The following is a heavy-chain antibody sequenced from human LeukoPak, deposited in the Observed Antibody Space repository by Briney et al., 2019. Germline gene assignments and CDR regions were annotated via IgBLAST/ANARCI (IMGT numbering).Heavy chain of an antibody. CDR1: GGSISSYY. V-gene: IGHV4-59*08. CDR2: IYYSGST. D-gene: IGHD6-13*01. Sequence: SETLSLTCTVSGGSISSYYWSWIRQPPGKGLEWIGYIYYSGSTNYNPSLKSRVTISVDTSKNRFSLKLSSVTAADTAVYYCARLIPGSSSWIFDYWGQGTLVTVSS. J-gene: IGHJ4*02. CDR3: ARLIPGSSSWIFDY.